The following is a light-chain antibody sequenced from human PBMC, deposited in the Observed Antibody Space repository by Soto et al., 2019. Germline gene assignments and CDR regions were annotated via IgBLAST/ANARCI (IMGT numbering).Light chain of an antibody. CDR2: ENN. J-gene: IGLJ1*01. CDR3: VIRDSSVSAGHYA. CDR1: RSNIVNNY. Sequence: QSALTHPPSVSAAPGQNVTISCSGSRSNIVNNYVSWYQHIPGTAPKLLIYENNKRPSGIPDRFSGSKPGTSAALGITGLQTGYEADYYCVIRDSSVSAGHYAFGNGSKVSV. V-gene: IGLV1-51*02.